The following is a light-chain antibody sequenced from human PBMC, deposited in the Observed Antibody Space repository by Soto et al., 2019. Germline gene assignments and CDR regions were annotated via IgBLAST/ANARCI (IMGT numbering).Light chain of an antibody. CDR1: SSDVGGYNY. CDR2: DVS. CDR3: SSYTNSHTYV. J-gene: IGLJ1*01. V-gene: IGLV2-14*01. Sequence: QSALTQPASVSASPGQSITISRTGTSSDVGGYNYVSWYQQYPDKAPKLMIYDVSNRPSGVSTRFSGSKSGNTASLTISGLQAEDEADYYCSSYTNSHTYVFGTGTKLTVL.